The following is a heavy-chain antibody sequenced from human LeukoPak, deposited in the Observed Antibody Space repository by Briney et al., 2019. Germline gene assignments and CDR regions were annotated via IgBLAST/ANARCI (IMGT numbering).Heavy chain of an antibody. CDR2: INHSGST. CDR1: GGSFSGYY. CDR3: ARLRGRAYCSSTSCPYYYYYYMDV. Sequence: SETLSLTCAVYGGSFSGYYWSWIRQPPGKGLEWIGEINHSGSTNHNPSLKSRVTISVDTSKNQFSLKLSSVTAADTAVYYCARLRGRAYCSSTSCPYYYYYYMDVWGKGTTVTISS. D-gene: IGHD2-2*01. V-gene: IGHV4-34*01. J-gene: IGHJ6*03.